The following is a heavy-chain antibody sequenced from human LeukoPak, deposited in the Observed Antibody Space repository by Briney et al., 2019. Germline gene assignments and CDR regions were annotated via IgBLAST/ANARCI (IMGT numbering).Heavy chain of an antibody. J-gene: IGHJ4*02. Sequence: GGSLRLSCAASGFTVSSNYMSWVRQAPGKGLEWVSVIYSGGSTYYADPVKGRFTISRDNSKNTLYLQMNSLRAEDTAVYYCARSRQDIVVVVAAWNYFDYWGQGTLVTVSS. CDR1: GFTVSSNY. CDR2: IYSGGST. CDR3: ARSRQDIVVVVAAWNYFDY. V-gene: IGHV3-53*01. D-gene: IGHD2-15*01.